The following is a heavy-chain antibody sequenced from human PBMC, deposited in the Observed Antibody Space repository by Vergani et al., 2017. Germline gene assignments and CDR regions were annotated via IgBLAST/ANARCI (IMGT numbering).Heavy chain of an antibody. CDR3: ARAPRWLQSLRRYYYGMDV. Sequence: QLQLQESGSGLVKPSQTLSLTCAVSGGSISSGGYSWSWIRQPPGKGLEWIGYIYHSGSTYYNPSLKSRVTISVDRSKNQFSLKLSSVTAADTAVYYCARAPRWLQSLRRYYYGMDVWGQGTTVTVSS. D-gene: IGHD5-24*01. CDR2: IYHSGST. CDR1: GGSISSGGYS. V-gene: IGHV4-30-2*01. J-gene: IGHJ6*02.